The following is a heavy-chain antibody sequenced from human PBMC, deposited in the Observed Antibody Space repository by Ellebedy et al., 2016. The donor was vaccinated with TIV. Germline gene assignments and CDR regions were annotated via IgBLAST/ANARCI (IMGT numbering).Heavy chain of an antibody. CDR1: GFTVSSYG. Sequence: GGSLRLXCAASGFTVSSYGMHWVRQAPGKGLEWVAIIWYDGSNKYYADSVKGRFTISRDNSKNTLYLQMNSLRAEDTAVYYCARAGYYYYDSSGYRDYYTDVWGKGTTVTVSS. CDR2: IWYDGSNK. CDR3: ARAGYYYYDSSGYRDYYTDV. V-gene: IGHV3-33*01. D-gene: IGHD3-22*01. J-gene: IGHJ6*03.